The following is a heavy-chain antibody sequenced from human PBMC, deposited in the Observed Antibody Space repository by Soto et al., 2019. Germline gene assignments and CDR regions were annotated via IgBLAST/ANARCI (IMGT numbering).Heavy chain of an antibody. V-gene: IGHV1-69*01. CDR2: IIPILGTA. J-gene: IGHJ6*02. Sequence: QVQLVQSGAEVKKPGSSVKVSCKASGGTFSSYAISWVRQAPGQGLEWMGGIIPILGTANYAQKFQGRVTITADESTSTAYMELSSLRSEDTAVYYCAREESYSSSSRYGMDVWGQGTTVTVSS. CDR3: AREESYSSSSRYGMDV. D-gene: IGHD6-6*01. CDR1: GGTFSSYA.